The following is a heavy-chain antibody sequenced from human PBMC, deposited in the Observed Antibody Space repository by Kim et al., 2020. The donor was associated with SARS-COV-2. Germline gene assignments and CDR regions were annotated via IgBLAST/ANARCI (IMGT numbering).Heavy chain of an antibody. V-gene: IGHV1-18*01. J-gene: IGHJ6*03. Sequence: YAQKLQGRGTMTTDTSTSAAYMELRSLRSDDTAVYYCARETKDYYYYMDVWGKGTTVTVSS. CDR3: ARETKDYYYYMDV.